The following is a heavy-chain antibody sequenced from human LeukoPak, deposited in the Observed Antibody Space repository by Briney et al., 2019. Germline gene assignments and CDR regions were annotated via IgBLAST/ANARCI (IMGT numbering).Heavy chain of an antibody. J-gene: IGHJ4*02. CDR2: MHYIGSS. CDR3: ARKTYSSGWRVPIHS. D-gene: IGHD6-19*01. Sequence: SETLSLTCTVSGGSVSSHTYYWGWIRQPPGKGLEWIGSMHYIGSSYYNPSLKSRVTISIDTSKNQFSLSLSSVTAADTAVYYCARKTYSSGWRVPIHSWGRGTLVTVSS. V-gene: IGHV4-39*01. CDR1: GGSVSSHTYY.